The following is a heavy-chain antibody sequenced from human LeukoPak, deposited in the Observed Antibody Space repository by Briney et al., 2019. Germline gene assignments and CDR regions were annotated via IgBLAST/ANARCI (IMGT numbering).Heavy chain of an antibody. Sequence: SETLSLTCTVSGYSITSGHYWGWIRQPPGKGLEWIGYIYHSGSTYYNPSLKSRVTISVDRSKNQFSLKLSSVTAADTAVYYCARGDAFDIWGQGTMVTVSS. J-gene: IGHJ3*02. CDR1: GYSITSGHY. CDR2: IYHSGST. V-gene: IGHV4-38-2*02. CDR3: ARGDAFDI.